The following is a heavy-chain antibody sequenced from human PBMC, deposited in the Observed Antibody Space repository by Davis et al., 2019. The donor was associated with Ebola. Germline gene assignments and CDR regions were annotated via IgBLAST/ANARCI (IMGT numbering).Heavy chain of an antibody. CDR3: ARDNWNQRRAFDI. CDR1: GGTFSSYA. Sequence: AASVKVSCKASGGTFSSYAISWVRQAPGQGLEWMGWISAYNGNTNYAQKLQGRVTMTTDTYTSTAYMELRSLRSDDTAVYYCARDNWNQRRAFDIWGQGTMVTVSS. CDR2: ISAYNGNT. D-gene: IGHD1-20*01. J-gene: IGHJ3*02. V-gene: IGHV1-18*01.